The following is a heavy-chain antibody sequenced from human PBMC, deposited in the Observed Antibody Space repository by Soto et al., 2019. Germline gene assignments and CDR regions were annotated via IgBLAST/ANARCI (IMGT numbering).Heavy chain of an antibody. V-gene: IGHV3-43*01. D-gene: IGHD3-9*01. Sequence: PGGSLRLSCAASGFTFNAYTMHWVRQAPGKGLEWVSLISWDGGITYYGGSVKGRFTVSRDNSDNSLYLQMTSLGSDDTAFYYCAIDSCDILTGQKRYFDSWGQGTLVTVSS. CDR1: GFTFNAYT. CDR3: AIDSCDILTGQKRYFDS. J-gene: IGHJ4*02. CDR2: ISWDGGIT.